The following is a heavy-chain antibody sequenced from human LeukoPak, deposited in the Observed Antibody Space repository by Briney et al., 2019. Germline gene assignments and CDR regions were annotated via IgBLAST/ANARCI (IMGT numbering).Heavy chain of an antibody. Sequence: GASVKVSCKASGYTLTRYFIHWVRQAPGQGLEWMGIINPNGGSTSYPQKFQGRVTMTRDTSTNTVYMELSSLKSEDTAVYYCARGGYYYYDSSGYYLIDNWGQGTLVTVSS. V-gene: IGHV1-46*01. CDR3: ARGGYYYYDSSGYYLIDN. CDR1: GYTLTRYF. CDR2: INPNGGST. J-gene: IGHJ4*02. D-gene: IGHD3-22*01.